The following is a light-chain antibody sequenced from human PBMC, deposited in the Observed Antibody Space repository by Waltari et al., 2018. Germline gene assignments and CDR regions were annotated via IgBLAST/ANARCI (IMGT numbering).Light chain of an antibody. CDR3: AAWDDSLNGWV. CDR1: SSTIGSNS. J-gene: IGLJ3*02. V-gene: IGLV1-44*01. CDR2: SNN. Sequence: QSVLTQPPSASGTPGQRVTISCSGSSSTIGSNSVSWYQQHPGPAPKLLIYSNNQRPSGVPDRFSGSKSGTSASLAISGLQSEDEADYYCAAWDDSLNGWVFGGGTKVTVL.